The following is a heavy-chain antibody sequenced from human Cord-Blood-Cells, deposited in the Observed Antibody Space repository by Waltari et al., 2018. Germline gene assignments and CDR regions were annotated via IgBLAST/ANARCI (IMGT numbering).Heavy chain of an antibody. CDR3: ARGEVVAVGQYYFDY. V-gene: IGHV1-2*04. Sequence: QVQLVQSGAEVKKPGASVKVSCKASGYTFTGYHMHWVRQAPGQGLEWMGWINPNSGGTNYAQKFQGWVTMTRDTSISTAYMELSRLRSDDTAVYYCARGEVVAVGQYYFDYWGQGTLVTVSS. CDR1: GYTFTGYH. J-gene: IGHJ4*02. D-gene: IGHD6-19*01. CDR2: INPNSGGT.